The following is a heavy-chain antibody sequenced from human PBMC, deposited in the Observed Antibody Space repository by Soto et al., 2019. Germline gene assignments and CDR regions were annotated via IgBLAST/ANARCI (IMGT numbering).Heavy chain of an antibody. CDR3: ARDFDGMATQDY. Sequence: PXGTLSLTCTVSGGSICRYYWSWIRQPAGKGLEWIGRIYTSASTNYNPSLKSRVTMSVDTSKNQFSLKLSSVTAADTAVYYCARDFDGMATQDYWGQGTLVTVSS. CDR2: IYTSAST. J-gene: IGHJ4*02. D-gene: IGHD5-12*01. V-gene: IGHV4-4*07. CDR1: GGSICRYY.